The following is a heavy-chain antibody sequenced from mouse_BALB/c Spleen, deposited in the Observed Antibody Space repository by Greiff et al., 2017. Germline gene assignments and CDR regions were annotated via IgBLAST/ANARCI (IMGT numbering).Heavy chain of an antibody. D-gene: IGHD2-3*01. V-gene: IGHV1-69*02. CDR1: GYTFTSYW. CDR2: IYPSDSYT. J-gene: IGHJ3*01. Sequence: QVQLQQSGAELVRPGASVKLSCKASGYTFTSYWINWVKQRPGQGLEWIGNIYPSDSYTNYNQKFKDKATLTVDKSSSTAYMQLSSPTSEDSAVYYCTREVLMGFAYWGQGTLVTVSA. CDR3: TREVLMGFAY.